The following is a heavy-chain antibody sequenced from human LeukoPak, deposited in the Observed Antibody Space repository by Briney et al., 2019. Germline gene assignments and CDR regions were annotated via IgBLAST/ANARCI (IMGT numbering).Heavy chain of an antibody. D-gene: IGHD6-25*01. V-gene: IGHV4-34*01. Sequence: SETLSLTCAVYGGSFSGYYWSWIRQPPGKGLEWIGEINHSGSTYYNPSLKSRVTISVDTSKNQFSLKLSSVTAADTAVYYCARVNSSADYWGQGTLVTVSS. J-gene: IGHJ4*02. CDR1: GGSFSGYY. CDR2: INHSGST. CDR3: ARVNSSADY.